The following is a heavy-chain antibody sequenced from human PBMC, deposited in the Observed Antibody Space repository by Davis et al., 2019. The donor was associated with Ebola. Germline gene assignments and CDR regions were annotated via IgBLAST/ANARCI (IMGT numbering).Heavy chain of an antibody. CDR3: ARDGGDYATTSFYYGMDV. D-gene: IGHD4-17*01. Sequence: SVKVSCKASGGTFSSYAISWVRQAPGQGLEWMGRIIPILGIANYAQKFQGRVTITADKSTSTAYMELSSLRSEDTAVYYCARDGGDYATTSFYYGMDVWGQRTTVTVSS. J-gene: IGHJ6*02. CDR1: GGTFSSYA. CDR2: IIPILGIA. V-gene: IGHV1-69*04.